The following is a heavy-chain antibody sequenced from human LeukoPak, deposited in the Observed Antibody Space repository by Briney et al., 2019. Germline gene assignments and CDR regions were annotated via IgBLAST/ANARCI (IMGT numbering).Heavy chain of an antibody. J-gene: IGHJ4*02. Sequence: PSETLSLTCTVSGGSISSYYWSWIRQPPGKGLEWIGYIYYSGSTNYNSSLKSRVTISVDTSKNQFSLKLNSVTAADTAVYYCARFEGYDFLTGYAYYFDYWGQGTLVTVSS. D-gene: IGHD3-9*01. CDR2: IYYSGST. V-gene: IGHV4-59*01. CDR1: GGSISSYY. CDR3: ARFEGYDFLTGYAYYFDY.